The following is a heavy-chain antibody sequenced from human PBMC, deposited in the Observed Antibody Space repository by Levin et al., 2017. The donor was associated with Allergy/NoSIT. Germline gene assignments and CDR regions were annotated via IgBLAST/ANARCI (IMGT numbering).Heavy chain of an antibody. J-gene: IGHJ3*02. CDR2: INPNSGGT. Sequence: ASVKVSCKASGYTFTGYYLHWVRQAPGQGLEWMGWINPNSGGTSYAQKFQGRFTMTSDTSITTAYMELSRLRSDDTAVYYCATSGHTAAAFDIWGQGTLVTVSS. CDR1: GYTFTGYY. CDR3: ATSGHTAAAFDI. V-gene: IGHV1-2*02.